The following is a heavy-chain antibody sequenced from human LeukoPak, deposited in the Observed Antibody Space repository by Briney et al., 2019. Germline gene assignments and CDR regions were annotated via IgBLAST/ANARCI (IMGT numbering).Heavy chain of an antibody. V-gene: IGHV4-34*01. CDR1: GGSFSGYY. Sequence: SETLSLTCAVSGGSFSGYYWSWIRQPPGKGLEWIGEINHSGSTNYNPSLKSRVTISVDTSKNQFSLKLSSVTAADTAVYYCASGGVKYDILTGPPKYWGQGTLVTVSS. CDR2: INHSGST. D-gene: IGHD3-9*01. J-gene: IGHJ4*02. CDR3: ASGGVKYDILTGPPKY.